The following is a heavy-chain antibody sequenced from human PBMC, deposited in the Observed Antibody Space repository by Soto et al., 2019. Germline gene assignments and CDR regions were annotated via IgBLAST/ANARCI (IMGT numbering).Heavy chain of an antibody. CDR1: GYTLTELS. CDR2: FDPEDGET. CDR3: ATDHVGSGWFGVLNYFDY. Sequence: ASVKVSCKXSGYTLTELSMHWVRQAPGKGLEWMGGFDPEDGETIYAQKFQGRVTMTEDTSTDTAYMELSSLRSEDTAVYYCATDHVGSGWFGVLNYFDYWGQGTLVTVSS. J-gene: IGHJ4*02. D-gene: IGHD6-19*01. V-gene: IGHV1-24*01.